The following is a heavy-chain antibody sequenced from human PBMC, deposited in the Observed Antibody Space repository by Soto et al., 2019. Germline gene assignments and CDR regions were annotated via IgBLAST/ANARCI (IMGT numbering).Heavy chain of an antibody. CDR3: ARDQDDYVWGSYRFLDY. V-gene: IGHV3-33*01. CDR1: GFTFSSYG. D-gene: IGHD3-16*02. Sequence: GGSLRLSCAASGFTFSSYGMHWVRQAPGKGLEWVAVIWYDGSNKYYADSVKGRFTISRDNSKNTLYLQMNSLRAEDTAVYYCARDQDDYVWGSYRFLDYWGQGTLVTVSS. J-gene: IGHJ4*02. CDR2: IWYDGSNK.